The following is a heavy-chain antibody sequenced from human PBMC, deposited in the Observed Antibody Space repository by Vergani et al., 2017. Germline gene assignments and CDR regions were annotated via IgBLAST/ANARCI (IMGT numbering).Heavy chain of an antibody. V-gene: IGHV3-30*02. Sequence: QVQLVESGGGVVQPGGSLRLSCAASGFSFSTYGMHWVRQAPGRGLEWVAFLRYDGSNEYYGDAVKGRFIISRDNSKNMLSLEMHSLRPEDMAVYYCANSYCSSLSCYAFYGMEVWGQGTTVTVSS. J-gene: IGHJ6*02. CDR1: GFSFSTYG. CDR2: LRYDGSNE. CDR3: ANSYCSSLSCYAFYGMEV. D-gene: IGHD2-2*01.